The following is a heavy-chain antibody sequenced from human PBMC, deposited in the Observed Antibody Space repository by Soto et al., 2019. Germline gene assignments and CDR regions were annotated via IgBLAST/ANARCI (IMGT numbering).Heavy chain of an antibody. V-gene: IGHV2-5*01. CDR2: IYWNDDK. D-gene: IGHD5-18*01. CDR1: GFSLSTSGVG. Sequence: QITLKESGPTLVKPTQTLTLTCTFSGFSLSTSGVGVGWIRQPPGKALEWLALIYWNDDKRYSPSLKSRLTITKDTSKNQVVLTMTNMDPVDTATYYCAHTLINVDTAMVLPDYWGQGTLVTVSS. J-gene: IGHJ4*02. CDR3: AHTLINVDTAMVLPDY.